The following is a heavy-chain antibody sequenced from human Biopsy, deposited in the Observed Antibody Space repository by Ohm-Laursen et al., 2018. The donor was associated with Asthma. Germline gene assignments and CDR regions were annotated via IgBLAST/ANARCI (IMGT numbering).Heavy chain of an antibody. CDR2: VNTGNGDT. V-gene: IGHV1-3*04. J-gene: IGHJ3*01. CDR3: AGTYYDFLTGQVKDVFGV. CDR1: GYNFISFA. Sequence: ASVKVSCKASGYNFISFAIHWVRQAPGQRLEWMGWVNTGNGDTKYSQKFQGRVTITRDTSASTAYMELRSLRSVDTAVYDCAGTYYDFLTGQVKDVFGVWGQGTMVTVSS. D-gene: IGHD3-9*01.